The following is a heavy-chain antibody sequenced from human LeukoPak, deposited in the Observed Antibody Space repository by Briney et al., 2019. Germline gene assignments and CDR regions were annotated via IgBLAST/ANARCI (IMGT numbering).Heavy chain of an antibody. V-gene: IGHV3-23*01. CDR2: ISGSGGST. CDR1: GFTFSSYA. D-gene: IGHD2-15*01. CDR3: AKDRSIYCSGGSCLFDY. Sequence: GGSLRLSCAASGFTFSSYAMSWVRQAPGKGLEWVSAISGSGGSTYYADSVKGRFTISRDNSKNTLYLQMNSLRAEDTAVYYCAKDRSIYCSGGSCLFDYWGQGTLVTVSP. J-gene: IGHJ4*02.